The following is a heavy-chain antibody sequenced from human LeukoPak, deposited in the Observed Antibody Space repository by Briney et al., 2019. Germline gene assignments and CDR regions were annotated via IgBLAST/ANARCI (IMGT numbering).Heavy chain of an antibody. J-gene: IGHJ4*02. CDR1: GYTLTELS. Sequence: ASVKVSCKVSGYTLTELSMHWVRQAPGKGLEWMGGFDPEDGETIYAQKFQGRVTITEGTSTDTAYMELSSLRSEDTAVYYCATDRGKAYYDILTGYYSFSPFDYWGQGTLVTVSS. CDR3: ATDRGKAYYDILTGYYSFSPFDY. D-gene: IGHD3-9*01. V-gene: IGHV1-24*01. CDR2: FDPEDGET.